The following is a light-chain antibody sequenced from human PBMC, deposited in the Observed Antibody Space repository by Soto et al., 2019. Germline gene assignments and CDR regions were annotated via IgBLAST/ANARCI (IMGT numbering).Light chain of an antibody. J-gene: IGLJ1*01. Sequence: QSALTQPASVSGSPGQSITISCTGTSSDVGGYNSVSWYQHHPGKAPKLMIYNVYNRPSGVFHRFSGSKSGSTASLTISGLQAEDEADYYCSSYTYSSTDLFGTGTKLTVL. CDR3: SSYTYSSTDL. CDR1: SSDVGGYNS. V-gene: IGLV2-14*03. CDR2: NVY.